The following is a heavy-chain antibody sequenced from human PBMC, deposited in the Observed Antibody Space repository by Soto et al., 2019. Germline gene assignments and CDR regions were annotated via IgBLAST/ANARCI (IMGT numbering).Heavy chain of an antibody. V-gene: IGHV1-18*01. CDR3: ARGGTAEADF. J-gene: IGHJ4*02. D-gene: IGHD2-21*02. Sequence: QAQLVQSGAEVKEPGASVNVSCKASGYTFTGYGINWVRQAPGPGLEWMGWASPLSATTNYAPKFQGRVTMTTDTSTNMAYMELRSLRSDDTAVYYCARGGTAEADFWGQGTLVTVSS. CDR1: GYTFTGYG. CDR2: ASPLSATT.